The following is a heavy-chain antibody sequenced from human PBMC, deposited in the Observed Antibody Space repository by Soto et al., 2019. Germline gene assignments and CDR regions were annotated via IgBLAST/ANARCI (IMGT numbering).Heavy chain of an antibody. CDR1: GFSLSTSGVG. CDR3: AHSGDGLDYYDSSGQKPHFDY. CDR2: IYWDDDK. D-gene: IGHD3-22*01. J-gene: IGHJ4*02. V-gene: IGHV2-5*02. Sequence: QITLKESGPTLVKPTQTLTLTCTFSGFSLSTSGVGVGWIRQPPGKALEWLALIYWDDDKRYSPSLKSRLTNTNDTSKNRVVLTRTNMDPVDTATYYCAHSGDGLDYYDSSGQKPHFDYWGQGTLVTVSS.